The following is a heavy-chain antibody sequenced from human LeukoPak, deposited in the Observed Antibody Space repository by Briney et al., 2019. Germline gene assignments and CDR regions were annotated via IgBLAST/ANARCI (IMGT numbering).Heavy chain of an antibody. CDR1: GGSISSGDYY. Sequence: SETLSLTCTVSGGSISSGDYYWSWIRQPPGKGLEWIGYIYYSVSTYYNPSLKSRVTISVDTSKNQFSLKLSSVTAADKAVYYCAREDGYSGYDSVWGQGPLVTVSS. D-gene: IGHD5-12*01. CDR3: AREDGYSGYDSV. J-gene: IGHJ4*02. CDR2: IYYSVST. V-gene: IGHV4-30-4*01.